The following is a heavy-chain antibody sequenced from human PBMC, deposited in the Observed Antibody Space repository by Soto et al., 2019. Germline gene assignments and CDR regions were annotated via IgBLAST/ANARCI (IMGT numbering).Heavy chain of an antibody. J-gene: IGHJ3*02. V-gene: IGHV1-69*02. CDR1: GGTLNVYT. D-gene: IGHD6-13*01. CDR2: IIPMLAIT. Sequence: QVQLVQSGAEVKKPGSSVKVSCKASGGTLNVYTIIWVRQAPGQGLEWMGRIIPMLAITNYAQMFQGRVTLTADTSTTTAYMELSSLTSEDTAVYYCALGSWSGETFDIWGQGTLVTVSS. CDR3: ALGSWSGETFDI.